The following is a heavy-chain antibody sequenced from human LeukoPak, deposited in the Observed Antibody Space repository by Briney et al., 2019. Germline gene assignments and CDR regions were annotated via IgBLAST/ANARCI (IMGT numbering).Heavy chain of an antibody. Sequence: ASVKVSCKASGYTFTSYGISWVRQAPGQGLEWMGWINPNSGGTNYAQKFQGRVTMTRDTSISTAYMELSRLRSDDTAVYYCTRVNIVLMVYPDYWGQGTLVTVSS. J-gene: IGHJ4*02. D-gene: IGHD2-8*01. V-gene: IGHV1-2*02. CDR2: INPNSGGT. CDR3: TRVNIVLMVYPDY. CDR1: GYTFTSYG.